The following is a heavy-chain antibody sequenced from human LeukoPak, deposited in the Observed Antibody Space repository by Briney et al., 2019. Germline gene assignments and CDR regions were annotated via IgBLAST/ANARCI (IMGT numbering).Heavy chain of an antibody. V-gene: IGHV3-48*01. CDR1: GFTVRSSY. CDR3: ARDHYGDYSLDY. J-gene: IGHJ4*02. CDR2: ISSSSDTT. Sequence: GGSLRLSCAASGFTVRSSYMSWVRQAPGKGLEWVSYISSSSDTTYYADSVKGRFTISRDNARTSLYLQMNSLRADDTAVYYCARDHYGDYSLDYWGQGTLVTVSS. D-gene: IGHD4-17*01.